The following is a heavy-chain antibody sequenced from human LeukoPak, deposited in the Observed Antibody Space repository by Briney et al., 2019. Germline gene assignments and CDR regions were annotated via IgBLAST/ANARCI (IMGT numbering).Heavy chain of an antibody. CDR2: IYSGGST. D-gene: IGHD2-21*01. Sequence: GGSLILSCAASGFTVGTNSMSWVRQSPGKGLEWVSVIYSGGSTYYADSVNGRFTISRDNSRNTLILQMNSLRAEDTALYYCASAREYCGSAECYEYFQHWGQGTLVTVSS. V-gene: IGHV3-53*01. CDR3: ASAREYCGSAECYEYFQH. J-gene: IGHJ1*01. CDR1: GFTVGTNS.